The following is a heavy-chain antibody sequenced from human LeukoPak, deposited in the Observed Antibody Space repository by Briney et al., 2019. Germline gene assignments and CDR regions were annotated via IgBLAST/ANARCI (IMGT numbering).Heavy chain of an antibody. J-gene: IGHJ4*02. CDR2: IYTSGS. Sequence: SETLSLTCTVSGGSISSYYWSWIRQPPGKGLEWIGHIYTSGSNYNPSLKSRVTMSVDTSKNQFSLKLTSVTAADTAVYYCARARGVTIFAGFDYWGQGTLVTVSS. CDR3: ARARGVTIFAGFDY. CDR1: GGSISSYY. D-gene: IGHD3-3*01. V-gene: IGHV4-4*07.